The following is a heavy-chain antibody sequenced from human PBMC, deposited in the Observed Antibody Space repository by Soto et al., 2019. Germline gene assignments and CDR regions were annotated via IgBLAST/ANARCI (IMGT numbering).Heavy chain of an antibody. J-gene: IGHJ4*02. D-gene: IGHD2-15*01. CDR1: GYTFTGYY. CDR2: INPNSGGT. CDR3: AREGGSWNVLDY. V-gene: IGHV1-2*04. Sequence: QVQLVQSGAEVKKPGXXXKVSCKASGYTFTGYYMHWVRQAPGQGLEWRGWINPNSGGTNYGQKLQGWVNMTRDTSISTAYMELSRLRSDDTAVYYCAREGGSWNVLDYWGQGTLVTVSS.